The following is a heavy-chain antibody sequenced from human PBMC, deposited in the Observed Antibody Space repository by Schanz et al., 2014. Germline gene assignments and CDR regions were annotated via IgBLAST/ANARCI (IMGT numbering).Heavy chain of an antibody. J-gene: IGHJ4*02. CDR1: EFSFSSFG. Sequence: EVQLVESGGGLVQPGRSLRLSCAASEFSFSSFGMNWVRQAPGKGLEWVSYISSSSSTIYYADSVKGRFTISRDNAKNSLYLQMNGLRAEDTAVYYCAKDHAGSDILTALGNWGQGTLVTVSS. CDR2: ISSSSSTI. CDR3: AKDHAGSDILTALGN. V-gene: IGHV3-48*01. D-gene: IGHD3-9*01.